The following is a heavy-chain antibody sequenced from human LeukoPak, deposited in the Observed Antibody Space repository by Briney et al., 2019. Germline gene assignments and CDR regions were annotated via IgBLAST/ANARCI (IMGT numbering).Heavy chain of an antibody. V-gene: IGHV1-69*13. CDR2: IIPIFGTA. CDR1: GGTFSSYA. J-gene: IGHJ4*02. Sequence: SVKVSCKASGGTFSSYAISWVRQAPGQGLEWMGGIIPIFGTANYAQKFQGRVTITADESTSTAYMELSSLRSEDTAVYYCASSYGSGSYYGLRPFDYWGQGTLVTVSS. D-gene: IGHD3-10*01. CDR3: ASSYGSGSYYGLRPFDY.